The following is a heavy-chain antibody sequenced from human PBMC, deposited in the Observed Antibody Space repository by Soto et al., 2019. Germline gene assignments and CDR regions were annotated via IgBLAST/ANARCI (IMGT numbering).Heavy chain of an antibody. J-gene: IGHJ6*02. V-gene: IGHV3-30-3*01. CDR3: ARDHIVATISSYYYYGMDV. D-gene: IGHD5-12*01. Sequence: GGSLRLSCAASGFTFSSYAMHWVRQAPGKGLEWVAVISYDGSNKYYADSVKGRFTISRDNSKNTLYLQMNSLRAEDTAVYYCARDHIVATISSYYYYGMDVWGQGTTVTVS. CDR2: ISYDGSNK. CDR1: GFTFSSYA.